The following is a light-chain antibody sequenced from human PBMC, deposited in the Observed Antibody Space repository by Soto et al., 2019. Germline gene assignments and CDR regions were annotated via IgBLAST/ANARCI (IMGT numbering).Light chain of an antibody. CDR1: QSISQW. CDR3: QQYNGYSWT. CDR2: DAS. V-gene: IGKV1-5*01. J-gene: IGKJ1*01. Sequence: DIQMTQSPSTLSASVGDRVAITCRASQSISQWVAWYQQKPGRAPELLIYDASKLKSGVPSRFSGSGSGTEFSITITSLQPDDSAMYYCQQYNGYSWTFGRGTKVEIK.